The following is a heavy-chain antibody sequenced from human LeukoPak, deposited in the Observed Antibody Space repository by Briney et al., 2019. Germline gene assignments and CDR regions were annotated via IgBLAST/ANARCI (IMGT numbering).Heavy chain of an antibody. V-gene: IGHV1-18*01. CDR1: GYTFTSYG. D-gene: IGHD4-17*01. J-gene: IGHJ6*02. Sequence: ASVKVSCKASGYTFTSYGISWVRQAPGQGLEWMGWISAYNGNTNYAQKLQGRVTMTTDTSTSTAYMELRSLRSDDTAVYYCACFPSPYGEDYYYGMDVWGQGTTVTFSS. CDR2: ISAYNGNT. CDR3: ACFPSPYGEDYYYGMDV.